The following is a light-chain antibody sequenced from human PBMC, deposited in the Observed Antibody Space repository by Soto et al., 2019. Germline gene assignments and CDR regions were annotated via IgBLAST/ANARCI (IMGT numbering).Light chain of an antibody. J-gene: IGLJ3*02. V-gene: IGLV2-14*01. CDR3: SSFAGSNIWV. CDR2: EVS. CDR1: NSDVGLYDF. Sequence: QSVLTQPASVSGTPGQSITISCTGSNSDVGLYDFVSWYQHHPGRAPKLIVSEVSHRPSGISNRFSGSKSGNTASLTVSGLQAEDEADYYCSSFAGSNIWVFGGGTKLTVL.